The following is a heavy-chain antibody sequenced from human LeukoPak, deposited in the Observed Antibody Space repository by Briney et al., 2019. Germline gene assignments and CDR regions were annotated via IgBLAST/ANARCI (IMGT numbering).Heavy chain of an antibody. CDR3: ARGPDGYNLGPY. CDR2: IYYSGST. CDR1: GGSISSYY. J-gene: IGHJ4*02. V-gene: IGHV4-59*08. Sequence: PSETLSLTCTVSGGSISSYYWSWIRQPPGKGLEWIGYIYYSGSTNYNPSLKSRVTISVDTSKNQFSLKLSSVTAADTAVYYCARGPDGYNLGPYWGQGTLVTVSS. D-gene: IGHD5-24*01.